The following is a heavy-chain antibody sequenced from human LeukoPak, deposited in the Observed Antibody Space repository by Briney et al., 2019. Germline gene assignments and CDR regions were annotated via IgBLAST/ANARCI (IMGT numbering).Heavy chain of an antibody. CDR2: IIPIFGTA. V-gene: IGHV1-69*06. CDR3: ARGFGGSYYVDY. CDR1: GGTFSSYA. J-gene: IGHJ4*02. D-gene: IGHD1-26*01. Sequence: ASVKVSCKASGGTFSSYAISWVRQAPGQGLEWMGGIIPIFGTANYAQKFQGRVTITADKSTSTAYMELSSQRSEDTAVYYCARGFGGSYYVDYWGQGTLVTVSS.